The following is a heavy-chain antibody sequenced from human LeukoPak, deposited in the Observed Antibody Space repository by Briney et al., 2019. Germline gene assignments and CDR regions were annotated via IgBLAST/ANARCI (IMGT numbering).Heavy chain of an antibody. CDR3: ATGYCSSTSCYTPNYYFDY. V-gene: IGHV4-34*01. Sequence: SETLSLTCAVYGGSFSGYYWSWIRQPPGKGLEWIGEINHSGSTNYNPSLKSRVTISVDTSKNQFSLKLRSVTAADTAVYYCATGYCSSTSCYTPNYYFDYWGQGTLVTVSS. CDR2: INHSGST. D-gene: IGHD2-2*02. CDR1: GGSFSGYY. J-gene: IGHJ4*02.